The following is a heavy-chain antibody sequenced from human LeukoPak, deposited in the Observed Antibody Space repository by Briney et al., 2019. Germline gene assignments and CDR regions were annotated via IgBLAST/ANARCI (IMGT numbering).Heavy chain of an antibody. CDR2: ISDDGYST. CDR3: ARVAPPLDDYIRGSFPCYFDY. D-gene: IGHD3-16*01. V-gene: IGHV3-23*01. CDR1: RFIFDNYG. J-gene: IGHJ4*02. Sequence: GGSLRLSCAASRFIFDNYGMTWVRQAPGKGLEWVSGISDDGYSTYYADSVKGRFTISRDDSKNTFYLHMSSLRVEDTAVFYCARVAPPLDDYIRGSFPCYFDYWGQGTPVTVSS.